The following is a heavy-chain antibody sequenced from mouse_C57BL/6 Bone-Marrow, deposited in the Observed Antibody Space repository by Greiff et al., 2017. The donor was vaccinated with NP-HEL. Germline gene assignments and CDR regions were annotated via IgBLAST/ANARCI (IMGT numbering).Heavy chain of an antibody. Sequence: EVQLVESGGDLVKPGGSLKLSCAASGFTFSSYGMSWVRQTPDKRLEWVATISSGGSYTYYPDSVKGRFTISRDNAKNTLYLQMSSLKSEDTAMYYCARLGGNYPYFDYWGQGTTLTVSS. J-gene: IGHJ2*01. D-gene: IGHD2-1*01. V-gene: IGHV5-6*01. CDR1: GFTFSSYG. CDR3: ARLGGNYPYFDY. CDR2: ISSGGSYT.